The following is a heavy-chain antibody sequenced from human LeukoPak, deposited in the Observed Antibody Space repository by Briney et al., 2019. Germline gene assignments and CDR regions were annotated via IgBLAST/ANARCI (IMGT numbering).Heavy chain of an antibody. J-gene: IGHJ5*02. CDR1: GYTFTGYY. Sequence: ASVKVSCKASGYTFTGYYIHWVRQAPGQGLEWMGWINPNSGGTNYAQKFQGRVTMTRDTSISTAYMELSRLRSDDTAVYYCARGRAPVAGTLPSWFDPWGQGTLVTVSS. CDR3: ARGRAPVAGTLPSWFDP. V-gene: IGHV1-2*02. CDR2: INPNSGGT. D-gene: IGHD6-19*01.